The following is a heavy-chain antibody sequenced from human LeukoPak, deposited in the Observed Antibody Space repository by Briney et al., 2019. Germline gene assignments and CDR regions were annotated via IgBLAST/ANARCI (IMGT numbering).Heavy chain of an antibody. D-gene: IGHD2-15*01. CDR2: IYPGDSDT. CDR3: ARRGRYCSGGSCYTPSYYFDY. J-gene: IGHJ4*02. Sequence: GGSLKISFKGSGYSFTSYWIGWVRQMPGKGLEWMGIIYPGDSDTRYSPSFQGQVTISADKSISTAYLQWSSLKASDTAMYYCARRGRYCSGGSCYTPSYYFDYWGQGTLVTVSS. CDR1: GYSFTSYW. V-gene: IGHV5-51*01.